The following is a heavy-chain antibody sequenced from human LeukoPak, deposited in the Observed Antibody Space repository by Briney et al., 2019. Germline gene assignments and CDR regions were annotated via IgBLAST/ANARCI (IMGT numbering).Heavy chain of an antibody. CDR3: AKWGGGGDFDV. V-gene: IGHV5-10-1*01. CDR2: NDHSDSYT. CDR1: GYSFTTYW. Sequence: AASLQISCKGSGYSFTTYWISCVRQMPAKNLEWRGGNDHSDSYTNYNPSFQSRVTISADTSISPAYLKWSTLTASDTAMYYCAKWGGGGDFDVWGQGTMVTVSS. J-gene: IGHJ3*01. D-gene: IGHD3-16*01.